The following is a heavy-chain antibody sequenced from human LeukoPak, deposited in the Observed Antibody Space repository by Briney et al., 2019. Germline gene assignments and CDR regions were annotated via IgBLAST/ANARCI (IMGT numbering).Heavy chain of an antibody. CDR1: RFTFGSNA. J-gene: IGHJ5*02. CDR3: AKDVGHHWFDP. CDR2: ISGSGDST. D-gene: IGHD2-15*01. V-gene: IGHV3-23*01. Sequence: PGGSLRLSCEATRFTFGSNAMSWVRQAAGKGLEWVSVISGSGDSTYYADSVKGRFTISRDNFKNTLYLQMNSLRAEDTAVYYCAKDVGHHWFDPWGQGTLVTVSS.